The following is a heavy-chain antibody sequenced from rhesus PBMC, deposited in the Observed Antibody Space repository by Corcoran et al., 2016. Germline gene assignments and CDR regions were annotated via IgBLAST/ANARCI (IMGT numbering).Heavy chain of an antibody. J-gene: IGHJ1*01. D-gene: IGHD6-31*01. CDR1: GFTFSSYG. CDR3: AISIAAAGEF. Sequence: EVQLVETGGGLVQPGGSLKLSCAASGFTFSSYGMSWVRQAPGKGLEWVSAINSGGGSTYYADSGKGRFTISRDNSKTTLSLQINSLRAEATAVYYCAISIAAAGEFWGQGALVTVSS. CDR2: INSGGGST. V-gene: IGHV3S5*01.